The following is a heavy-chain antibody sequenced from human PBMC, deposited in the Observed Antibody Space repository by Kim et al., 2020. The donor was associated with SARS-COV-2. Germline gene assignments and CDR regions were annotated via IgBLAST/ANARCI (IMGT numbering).Heavy chain of an antibody. D-gene: IGHD1-1*01. CDR1: GGTFSSYA. CDR3: ARGTPSWNDLFWFDP. Sequence: SVKVSCKASGGTFSSYAISWVRQAPGQGLEWMGGIIPIFGTANYAQKFQGRVTITADESTSTAYMELSSLRSEDTAVYYCARGTPSWNDLFWFDPWGQGTLVTVSS. J-gene: IGHJ5*02. V-gene: IGHV1-69*13. CDR2: IIPIFGTA.